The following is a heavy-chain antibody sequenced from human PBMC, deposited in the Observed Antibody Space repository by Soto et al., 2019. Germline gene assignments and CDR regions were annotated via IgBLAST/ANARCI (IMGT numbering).Heavy chain of an antibody. CDR1: GGSISSSNW. V-gene: IGHV4-4*02. CDR3: ARAGWDWNHESNYYYYGMDV. D-gene: IGHD1-1*01. CDR2: IYHSGST. J-gene: IGHJ6*02. Sequence: SETLSLTCAVSGGSISSSNWWSWVRQPPGKGLEWIGEIYHSGSTNYNPSLKSRVTISVDKSKNQFSLKLSSVTAADTAVYYCARAGWDWNHESNYYYYGMDVWGQGNTVTVSS.